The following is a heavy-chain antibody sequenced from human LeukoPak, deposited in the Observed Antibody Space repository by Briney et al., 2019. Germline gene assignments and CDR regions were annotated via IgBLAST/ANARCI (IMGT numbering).Heavy chain of an antibody. CDR3: ASVEGSGSINWFDP. D-gene: IGHD3-10*01. V-gene: IGHV3-30*03. J-gene: IGHJ5*02. CDR1: GLTFSSYG. CDR2: ISYDVSNT. Sequence: GGSLRLSCAASGLTFSSYGMHWVRQAPGKGLEWVAFISYDVSNTYYPDSVNALFTISSDNSKNTLYLQMNSLRAEHTALYYCASVEGSGSINWFDPWGQGTLVTVSS.